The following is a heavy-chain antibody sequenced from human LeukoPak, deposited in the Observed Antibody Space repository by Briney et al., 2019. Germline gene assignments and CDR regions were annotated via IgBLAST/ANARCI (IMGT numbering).Heavy chain of an antibody. J-gene: IGHJ1*01. CDR2: IKQDGSEK. V-gene: IGHV3-7*01. CDR1: GFTFSSYW. CDR3: ASTVTTSDAEYFQH. Sequence: PGGSLRLPCAASGFTFSSYWMSWVRQAPGKGREWVANIKQDGSEKYYVDSVKGRFTISRDNAKNSLYLQMNSLRAEDTAVYYCASTVTTSDAEYFQHWGQGTLVTVSS. D-gene: IGHD4-17*01.